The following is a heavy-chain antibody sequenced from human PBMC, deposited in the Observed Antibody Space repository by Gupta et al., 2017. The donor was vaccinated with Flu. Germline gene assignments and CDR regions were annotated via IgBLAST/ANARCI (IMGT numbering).Heavy chain of an antibody. CDR2: IYYSGST. CDR1: GGSISSYY. CDR3: ARGGGADYYFDY. D-gene: IGHD3-16*01. J-gene: IGHJ4*02. V-gene: IGHV4-59*01. Sequence: QVQLQESGPGLVKPSETLSLTCTVSGGSISSYYWSWIRQPPGKGLEWIGYIYYSGSTNYTPPLKSRITISVDTSKNQFSLKLSSVTAADTAVYYCARGGGADYYFDYWGQGTLVTVSS.